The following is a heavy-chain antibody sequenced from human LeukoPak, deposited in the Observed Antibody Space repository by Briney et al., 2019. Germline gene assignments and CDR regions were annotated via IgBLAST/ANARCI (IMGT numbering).Heavy chain of an antibody. CDR2: IKNDGSKK. D-gene: IGHD3-10*01. CDR1: GFTFSNYW. V-gene: IGHV3-7*01. Sequence: PGGSLRLSCAASGFTFSNYWMSWVRQAPGKGLEWVANIKNDGSKKYYVDSVKGRFTISRDNAKNSLYLQMNSLRVEDTAVYYCARIVTPEWYYYGSGSYYNYWGQGTLVTVSS. J-gene: IGHJ4*02. CDR3: ARIVTPEWYYYGSGSYYNY.